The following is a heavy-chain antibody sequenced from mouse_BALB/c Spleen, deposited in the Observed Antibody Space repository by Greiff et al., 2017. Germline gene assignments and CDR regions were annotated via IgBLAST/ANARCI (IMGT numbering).Heavy chain of an antibody. Sequence: EVMLVESGGGLVQPGGSLKLSCAASGFTFSSYTMSWVRQTPEKRLEWVAYISNGGGSTYYPDTVKGRFTISRDNARNILYLQMSSLRSEDTAMYYCARNSWYAMDYWGQGTSVTVSS. CDR1: GFTFSSYT. CDR2: ISNGGGST. CDR3: ARNSWYAMDY. J-gene: IGHJ4*01. V-gene: IGHV5-12-2*01.